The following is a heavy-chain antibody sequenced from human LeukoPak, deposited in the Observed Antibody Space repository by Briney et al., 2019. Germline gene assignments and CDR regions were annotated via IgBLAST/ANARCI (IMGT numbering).Heavy chain of an antibody. CDR1: GFTFSTYA. CDR3: ARGGERYAFDV. Sequence: GGSLRLSCAASGFTFSTYAMSWVRQAPGKGLEWVSAIHPTEGTTFYADSVKGRFTISRDNSRNTLYLQMNGLRGDDTAVYYCARGGERYAFDVWGQGTMVAISP. V-gene: IGHV3-23*01. J-gene: IGHJ3*01. CDR2: IHPTEGTT.